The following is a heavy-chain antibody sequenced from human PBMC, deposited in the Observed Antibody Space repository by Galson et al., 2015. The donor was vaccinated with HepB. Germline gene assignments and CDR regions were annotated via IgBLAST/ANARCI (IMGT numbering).Heavy chain of an antibody. CDR2: INQDASET. D-gene: IGHD1-14*01. CDR3: ARTEGWIEMPGQPDNFQH. CDR1: GFTFSGYW. Sequence: SLRLSCAASGFTFSGYWMSWVRQVPGKGLEWVANINQDASETLYVGSVKGRFTISRDNARNSLYLQMNNMTPEDTAVYYCARTEGWIEMPGQPDNFQHWGQGTLVTVSS. V-gene: IGHV3-7*03. J-gene: IGHJ1*01.